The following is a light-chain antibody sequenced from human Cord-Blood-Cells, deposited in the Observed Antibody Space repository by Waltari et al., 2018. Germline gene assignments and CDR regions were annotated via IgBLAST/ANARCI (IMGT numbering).Light chain of an antibody. J-gene: IGLJ3*02. CDR3: SSYTSSSTRV. CDR2: AVS. CDR1: SSDVGGYNY. Sequence: QSALTQPASVSGSPGQSITIPCTGTSSDVGGYNYVSWYQQHPGKAPKLMIYAVSKRPSGVSNRFSGSKSGNTASLTISGLQAEDEADYYCSSYTSSSTRVFGGGTKRTVL. V-gene: IGLV2-14*01.